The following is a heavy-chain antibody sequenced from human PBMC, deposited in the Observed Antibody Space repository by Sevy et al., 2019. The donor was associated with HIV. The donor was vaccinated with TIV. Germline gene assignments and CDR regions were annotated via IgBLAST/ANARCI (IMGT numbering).Heavy chain of an antibody. D-gene: IGHD1-7*01. J-gene: IGHJ6*02. CDR3: ARDGGGGTTNSGMDV. CDR2: VYPNSGGT. V-gene: IGHV1-2*06. Sequence: GPSVKVSCKASGYTFTGDYLHWVRQAPGQGLEWMGRVYPNSGGTNYARKFQGRVTMTRDTSISTAYMELSRLRFDDTAVYYCARDGGGGTTNSGMDVWGQGTTVTVSS. CDR1: GYTFTGDY.